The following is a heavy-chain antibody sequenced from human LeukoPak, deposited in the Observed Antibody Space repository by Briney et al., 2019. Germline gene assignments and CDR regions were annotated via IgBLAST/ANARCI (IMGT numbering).Heavy chain of an antibody. V-gene: IGHV3-48*03. J-gene: IGHJ4*02. CDR1: GFTFSSYE. CDR2: ISSSGSTI. CDR3: ARADPWGFDY. Sequence: GGSLRLSCSASGFTFSSYEMNWVRQAPGKGLEWVSYISSSGSTIYYADSVKGRFTISGDNVRNSLYLQMNSLRAEDTAVYYCARADPWGFDYWGQGTLVTVSS. D-gene: IGHD7-27*01.